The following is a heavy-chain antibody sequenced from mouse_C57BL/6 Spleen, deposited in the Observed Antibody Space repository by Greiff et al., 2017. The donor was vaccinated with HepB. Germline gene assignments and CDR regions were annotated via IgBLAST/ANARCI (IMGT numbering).Heavy chain of an antibody. Sequence: EVQLQESGPGLVKPSQSLSLTCSVTGYSITSGYYWNWIRQFPGNKLEWMGYISYDGSNNYNPSLKNRISITRDTSKNQFFLKLNSVTTEDTATYYCARSDPGYFDVWGTGTTVTVSS. V-gene: IGHV3-6*01. CDR3: ARSDPGYFDV. J-gene: IGHJ1*03. CDR2: ISYDGSN. CDR1: GYSITSGYY.